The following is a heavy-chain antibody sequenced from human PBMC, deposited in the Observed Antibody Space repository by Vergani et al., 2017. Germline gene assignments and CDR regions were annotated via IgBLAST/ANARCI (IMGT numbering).Heavy chain of an antibody. J-gene: IGHJ2*01. CDR1: GYTLTELS. Sequence: QVQLVQSGAEVKKPGASVKVSCKVSGYTLTELSMHWVRQAPGKGLEWMGGFDPEDGETIYAQKFQGRVTMTEDTSTDTAYMELSSLRSEDTAVYYCATRTLVYYDSSGYSPWYFDLWGRGTLVTVSS. CDR2: FDPEDGET. CDR3: ATRTLVYYDSSGYSPWYFDL. V-gene: IGHV1-24*01. D-gene: IGHD3-22*01.